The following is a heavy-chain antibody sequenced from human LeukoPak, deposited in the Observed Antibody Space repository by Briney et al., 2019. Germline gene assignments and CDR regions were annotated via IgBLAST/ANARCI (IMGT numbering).Heavy chain of an antibody. Sequence: GGSLRLSCAASGFTFSSYGMHWVRQAPGKGLEWVAVIWYDGSNKYYADSVKGRFTISRDNSKNTLYLQMNSLRAEGTAVYYCARDAYSSSWPDYYYYGMDVWGQGTTVTVSS. J-gene: IGHJ6*02. CDR2: IWYDGSNK. CDR3: ARDAYSSSWPDYYYYGMDV. V-gene: IGHV3-33*01. CDR1: GFTFSSYG. D-gene: IGHD6-13*01.